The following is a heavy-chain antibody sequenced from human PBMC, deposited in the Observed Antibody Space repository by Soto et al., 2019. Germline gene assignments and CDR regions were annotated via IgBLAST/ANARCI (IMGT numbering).Heavy chain of an antibody. V-gene: IGHV1-46*01. D-gene: IGHD3-22*01. J-gene: IGHJ4*02. CDR3: AREIKSFYYDSSGYLC. CDR1: GYTFTSYY. Sequence: GASVKLSCTACGYTFTSYYMHCVRQAPEQGLEWMGIINPSGGSTSYAQKFQGRVTMTRDTSTSTVYMELSSLRSEDTAVYYCAREIKSFYYDSSGYLCWGQGTLVTVSS. CDR2: INPSGGST.